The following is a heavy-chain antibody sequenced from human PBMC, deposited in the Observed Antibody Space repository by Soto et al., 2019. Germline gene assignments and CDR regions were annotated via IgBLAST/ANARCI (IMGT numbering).Heavy chain of an antibody. J-gene: IGHJ6*02. V-gene: IGHV3-73*01. CDR3: ARGQGAAIGDYYYHGMDV. Sequence: GGSLRLSCGASGFIFSGSAMHWGRQASGKGLEWVGRIRSRANNFATSSAASVKGRFTLSRDDSKNTAYLQMNTLKPEDTAVYYCARGQGAAIGDYYYHGMDVWGQGTTVTVSS. CDR1: GFIFSGSA. D-gene: IGHD2-2*02. CDR2: IRSRANNFAT.